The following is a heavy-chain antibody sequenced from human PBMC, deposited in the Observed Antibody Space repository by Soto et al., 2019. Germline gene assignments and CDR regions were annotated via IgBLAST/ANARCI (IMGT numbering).Heavy chain of an antibody. V-gene: IGHV3-7*03. CDR2: IKQDGSEK. CDR3: ARVIAARPNWFDP. D-gene: IGHD6-6*01. CDR1: GFTFSSYW. Sequence: EVQLVESGGGLVQPGGSLRLSCAASGFTFSSYWMSWVRQAPGKGLEWVANIKQDGSEKYYVDSVKGRFTISRDNAKNSLYLQMNSLRAEDTAVYYCARVIAARPNWFDPWGQGTLVTVSS. J-gene: IGHJ5*02.